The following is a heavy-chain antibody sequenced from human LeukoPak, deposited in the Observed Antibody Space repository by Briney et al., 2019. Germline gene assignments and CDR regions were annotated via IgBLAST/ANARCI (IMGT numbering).Heavy chain of an antibody. CDR2: ISAYNGNT. D-gene: IGHD2-2*01. CDR1: GYTFTSYG. V-gene: IGHV1-18*01. J-gene: IGHJ6*02. CDR3: ARDQGFTSKINQDHYYYGMEV. Sequence: GASVKVSCKASGYTFTSYGISWVRQAPGQGLEWMGWISAYNGNTNYAQKLQGRVTMTTDTSTSTAYMELRSLRSDDTAVYYCARDQGFTSKINQDHYYYGMEVWGQGTTVTVSS.